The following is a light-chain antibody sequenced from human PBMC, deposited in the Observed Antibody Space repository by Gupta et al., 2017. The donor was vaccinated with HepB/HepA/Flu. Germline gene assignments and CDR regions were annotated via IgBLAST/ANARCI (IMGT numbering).Light chain of an antibody. CDR2: GAS. CDR1: QSVSSSY. J-gene: IGKJ4*01. Sequence: EIVLTQSPGTLSWSPGERATLSCRASQSVSSSYLAWYQQKPGQAPRLLIYGASSRATGIPDRFSGSGSGTDFTLTSSRLEPEDFAVYYWQQYGSSPLTFGGGTKVEIK. CDR3: QQYGSSPLT. V-gene: IGKV3-20*01.